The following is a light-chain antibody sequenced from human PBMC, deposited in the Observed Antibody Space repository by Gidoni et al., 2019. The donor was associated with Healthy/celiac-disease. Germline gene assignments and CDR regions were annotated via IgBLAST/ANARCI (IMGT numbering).Light chain of an antibody. Sequence: DIQMTQSPSSLSASVGDRVPITCRASQSISSYLTWYQQKPGKAPTLLIYAASSLQSGVPSRFSGSGAGTDFTLTISSLQPEDFATYYCQQSYSTPRTFGGGTKVEIK. CDR1: QSISSY. CDR2: AAS. V-gene: IGKV1-39*01. CDR3: QQSYSTPRT. J-gene: IGKJ4*01.